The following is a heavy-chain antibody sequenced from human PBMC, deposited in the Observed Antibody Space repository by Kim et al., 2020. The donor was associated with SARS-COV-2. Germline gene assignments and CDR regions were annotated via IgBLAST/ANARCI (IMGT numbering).Heavy chain of an antibody. CDR2: INPNSGGT. D-gene: IGHD3-10*01. J-gene: IGHJ4*02. Sequence: ASVKVSCKASGYTFTGYYMHWVRQAPGQGLEWMGWINPNSGGTNYAQKFQGRVTMTRDTSISTAYMELSRLRSDDTAVYYCARSFRGYYGSGSPYYFDYWGQGTLVTVSS. V-gene: IGHV1-2*02. CDR3: ARSFRGYYGSGSPYYFDY. CDR1: GYTFTGYY.